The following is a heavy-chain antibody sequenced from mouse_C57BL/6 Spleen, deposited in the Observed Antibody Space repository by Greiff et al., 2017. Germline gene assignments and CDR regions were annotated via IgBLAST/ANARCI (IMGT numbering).Heavy chain of an antibody. CDR3: ARDWTTVAYAMDY. CDR1: GYTFTSYT. V-gene: IGHV1-4*01. D-gene: IGHD1-1*01. Sequence: QVQLQQSGAELARPGASVKMSCKASGYTFTSYTMHWVKQRPGQGLEWIGYINPSSGYTKYNQKFKDKATLTADKSSSTAYMQLSSLTSEDSAVYYCARDWTTVAYAMDYWGQGTSVTVSS. CDR2: INPSSGYT. J-gene: IGHJ4*01.